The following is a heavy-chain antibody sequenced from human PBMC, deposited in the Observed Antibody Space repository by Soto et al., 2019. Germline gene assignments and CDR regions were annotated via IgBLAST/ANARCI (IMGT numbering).Heavy chain of an antibody. D-gene: IGHD3-22*01. V-gene: IGHV4-61*01. J-gene: IGHJ3*02. CDR1: GDSISTARYY. Sequence: SLTCTVSGDSISTARYYWNWIRQHPGKGLEWIGYVYYTGSTKYNPSLKSRVTISVDTSKNQFSLKLSSVTAADTAVYYCARGYYDSNGQSNTFDIWGQGTMVTVSS. CDR3: ARGYYDSNGQSNTFDI. CDR2: VYYTGST.